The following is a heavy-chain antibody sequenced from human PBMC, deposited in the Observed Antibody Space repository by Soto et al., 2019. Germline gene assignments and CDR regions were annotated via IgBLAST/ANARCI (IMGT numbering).Heavy chain of an antibody. CDR3: GRVASSSSWTPDY. J-gene: IGHJ4*02. CDR1: GYSISKYA. V-gene: IGHV3-21*01. Sequence: PGGSLRVSCGASGYSISKYALHCVRQAPGKGLEWVSSLTSTSSQTYYADSVKCRFTISRDNAKSSLFLQMNSLRAEDSAVYYCGRVASSSSWTPDYLGQGTLVTVSS. CDR2: LTSTSSQT. D-gene: IGHD6-13*01.